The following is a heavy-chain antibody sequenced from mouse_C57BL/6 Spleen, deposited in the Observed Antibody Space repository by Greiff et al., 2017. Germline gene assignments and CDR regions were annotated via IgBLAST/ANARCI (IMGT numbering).Heavy chain of an antibody. CDR2: INPNNGGT. V-gene: IGHV1-18*01. CDR1: GYTFTDYN. J-gene: IGHJ3*01. D-gene: IGHD1-1*01. Sequence: EVKLQQSGPELVKPGASVKIPCKASGYTFTDYNMDWVKQSHGKSLEWIGDINPNNGGTIYNQKFKGKATLTVDKSSSTAYMELRSLTSEDTAVYYCASFPHYYGSSYFAYWGQGTLVTVSA. CDR3: ASFPHYYGSSYFAY.